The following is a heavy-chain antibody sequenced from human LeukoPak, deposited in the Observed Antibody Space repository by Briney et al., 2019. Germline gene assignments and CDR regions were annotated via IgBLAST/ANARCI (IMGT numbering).Heavy chain of an antibody. CDR3: AKDLSNWNYRGGDS. CDR2: ISSSGSNT. V-gene: IGHV3-23*01. D-gene: IGHD1-7*01. J-gene: IGHJ4*02. Sequence: GGSLRLSCAASGFTFRSYAMNWVRQAPGKGLEWISAISSSGSNTYYADSVKGRFTISRDNSKNTLYLQMRSLRAEDTAVYYCAKDLSNWNYRGGDSWGQGTLVTVSS. CDR1: GFTFRSYA.